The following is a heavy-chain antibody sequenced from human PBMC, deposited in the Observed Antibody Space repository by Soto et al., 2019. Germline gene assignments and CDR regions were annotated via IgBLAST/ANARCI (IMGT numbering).Heavy chain of an antibody. Sequence: EVQLVESGGGSVQPGGSLRLSCAASGFTLSSYWMHWVRQAPGKGLVWVSRIQSDGSTTEYADSVKGRFTISRDNAKNTVYLPMECLRVEDTAVYYCAREKAVAGTAFDYWGQGTLVTVSS. CDR3: AREKAVAGTAFDY. CDR2: IQSDGSTT. CDR1: GFTLSSYW. V-gene: IGHV3-74*03. D-gene: IGHD6-19*01. J-gene: IGHJ4*02.